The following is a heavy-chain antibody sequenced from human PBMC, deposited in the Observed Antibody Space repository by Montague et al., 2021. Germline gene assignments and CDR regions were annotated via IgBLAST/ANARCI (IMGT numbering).Heavy chain of an antibody. D-gene: IGHD2-2*01. Sequence: SLRLSCAASGFTFDDYAMHWVRQTSGKGLEWVSGISWNSGSIGYADSVKGRFTISRDNAKNSLYLQMNSLRAEDTALYYCAKDAGIVVVPARHFDYWGQGTLVTVSS. CDR1: GFTFDDYA. CDR2: ISWNSGSI. V-gene: IGHV3-9*01. CDR3: AKDAGIVVVPARHFDY. J-gene: IGHJ4*02.